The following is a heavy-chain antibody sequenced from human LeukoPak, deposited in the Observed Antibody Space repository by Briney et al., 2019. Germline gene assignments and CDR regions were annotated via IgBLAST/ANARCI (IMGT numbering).Heavy chain of an antibody. J-gene: IGHJ4*02. V-gene: IGHV1-18*01. Sequence: GASVKVSCKASGYTFTSYGISWVRQAPGQGLEWMGWISAYNGNTNYAQKLQGRVTMTTDTSTSTAYMELSSLRSEDTAVYYCSTHGGEGYDSSGYYYTGFDYWGQGTLVTVSS. CDR1: GYTFTSYG. CDR3: STHGGEGYDSSGYYYTGFDY. CDR2: ISAYNGNT. D-gene: IGHD3-22*01.